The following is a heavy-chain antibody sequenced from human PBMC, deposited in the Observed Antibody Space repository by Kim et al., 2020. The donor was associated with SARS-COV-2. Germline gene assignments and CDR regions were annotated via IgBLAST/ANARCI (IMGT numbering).Heavy chain of an antibody. V-gene: IGHV3-23*01. CDR3: PNRGGPMVGY. Sequence: GNTYCATPVKGRFIISRENAKNTLYVEMNTVRVEDTAVYYCPNRGGPMVGYWGQGTLVTVSS. J-gene: IGHJ4*02. CDR2: GNT.